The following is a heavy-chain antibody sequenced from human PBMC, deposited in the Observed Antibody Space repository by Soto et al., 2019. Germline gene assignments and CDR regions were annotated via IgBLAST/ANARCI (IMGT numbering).Heavy chain of an antibody. CDR1: GFTFSSYV. V-gene: IGHV3-30*18. CDR3: AKGGPDCASATCYLLGAFDI. J-gene: IGHJ3*02. CDR2: ISHDGNNK. Sequence: QVQLVQSGGGVVQPGRSLRLSCAASGFTFSSYVTHWVRQAPGKGLELVAVISHDGNNKYYADSVKGRFTISRDNSKNTLYLQMNSLRTADTAGYYCAKGGPDCASATCYLLGAFDIWGQGTMVTVSS. D-gene: IGHD2-2*01.